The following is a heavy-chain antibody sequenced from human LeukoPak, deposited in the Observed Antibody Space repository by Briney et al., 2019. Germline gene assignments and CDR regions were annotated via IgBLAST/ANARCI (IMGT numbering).Heavy chain of an antibody. CDR3: ARDGGLLGYDY. J-gene: IGHJ4*02. CDR2: IIPIFGTA. CDR1: GGTFSSYA. D-gene: IGHD1-26*01. V-gene: IGHV1-69*13. Sequence: APVKVSCKASGGTFSSYAISWVRQAPGQGLEWMGGIIPIFGTANYAQKFQGRVTITADESTSTAYMELSSLRSEDTAVYYCARDGGLLGYDYWGQGTLVTVSS.